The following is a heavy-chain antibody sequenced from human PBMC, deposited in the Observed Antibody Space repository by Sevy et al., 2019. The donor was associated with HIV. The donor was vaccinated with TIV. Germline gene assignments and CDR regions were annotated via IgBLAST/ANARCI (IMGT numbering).Heavy chain of an antibody. CDR1: GFTFSSYA. V-gene: IGHV3-30-3*01. CDR2: ISYDGSNK. CDR3: ATDITMIVEGSGAFDI. Sequence: GGSLRLSCAASGFTFSSYAMHWVRQAPGKGVEWVAVISYDGSNKYYADSVKGRFTISRDNSKNTLYLQMNSLRAEDTAVYYCATDITMIVEGSGAFDIWGQGTMVTVSS. D-gene: IGHD3-22*01. J-gene: IGHJ3*02.